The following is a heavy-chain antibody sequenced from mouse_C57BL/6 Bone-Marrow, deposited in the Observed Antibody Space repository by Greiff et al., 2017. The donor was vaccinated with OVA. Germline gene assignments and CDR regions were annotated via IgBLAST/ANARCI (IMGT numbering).Heavy chain of an antibody. CDR3: ARISNYNFDD. CDR1: GYAFTSYW. CDR2: IYPGSGST. Sequence: QVQLQQSGAELVKPGASVKMSCKASGYAFTSYWITWVKQRPGQGLEWIGEIYPGSGSTNYNGKFKGKATLTVDTSSSTAYMQLSSLTSEDSAVYYCARISNYNFDDWGQGTTLTVSS. J-gene: IGHJ2*01. V-gene: IGHV1-55*01. D-gene: IGHD2-5*01.